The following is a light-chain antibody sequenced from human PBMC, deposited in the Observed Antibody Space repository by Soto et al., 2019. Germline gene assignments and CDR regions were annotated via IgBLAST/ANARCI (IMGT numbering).Light chain of an antibody. V-gene: IGKV3-20*01. CDR3: QQYGSSGT. CDR1: ETVNSNY. J-gene: IGKJ1*01. CDR2: GAS. Sequence: DIVLTQSPGTLSLSPGERATLSCRASETVNSNYLAWYQHKRGQAPRLLIYGASNRATGIPDRFSGSGSGTEFTLTISRLEPEDFAVYYCQQYGSSGTFGQGTKVDIK.